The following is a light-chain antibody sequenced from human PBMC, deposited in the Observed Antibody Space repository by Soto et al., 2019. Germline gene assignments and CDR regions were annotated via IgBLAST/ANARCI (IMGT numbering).Light chain of an antibody. CDR1: QSFRGL. CDR3: HQRHMGPIP. V-gene: IGKV3-11*01. CDR2: HPY. Sequence: EVELTQSRVTLTLSPGERAALSCWASQSFRGLLAWYHQKPGQSPRLLIYHPYNRATGIPPRVSGSGSGTDFTLTISSLEPEDSAIYYCHQRHMGPIPFRQGTRLEIK. J-gene: IGKJ5*01.